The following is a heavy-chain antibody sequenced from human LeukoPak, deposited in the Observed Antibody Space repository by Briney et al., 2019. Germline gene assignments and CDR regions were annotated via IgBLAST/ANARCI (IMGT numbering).Heavy chain of an antibody. Sequence: GGSLRLSCSASGFTFANHDMSWVRPAPGKGLEWVSGVSASGSSRFYADSVKGRFTVSRDNSKNTLYLQMNSLRVEDTAVYYCAELVTLNFWGQGTLVTVSS. CDR2: VSASGSSR. CDR1: GFTFANHD. D-gene: IGHD2-21*02. V-gene: IGHV3-23*01. J-gene: IGHJ4*02. CDR3: AELVTLNF.